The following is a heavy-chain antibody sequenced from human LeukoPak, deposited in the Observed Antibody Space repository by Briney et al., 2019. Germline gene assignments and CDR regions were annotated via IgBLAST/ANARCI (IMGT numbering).Heavy chain of an antibody. CDR2: IYSGGST. D-gene: IGHD2/OR15-2a*01. CDR3: AGGWVYYLSRLDC. V-gene: IGHV3-66*01. Sequence: GRSLRLSCAASGFTLRSNYVSSVRQAPGEWLGWVSVIYSGGSTYYADAVMGRFTISRDNSKNALYLQMDGLRAEDTAVYYCAGGWVYYLSRLDCWGQGTLVTVSS. J-gene: IGHJ4*02. CDR1: GFTLRSNY.